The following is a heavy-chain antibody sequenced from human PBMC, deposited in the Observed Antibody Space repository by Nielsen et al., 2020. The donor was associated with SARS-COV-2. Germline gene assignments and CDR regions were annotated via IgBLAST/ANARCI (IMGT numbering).Heavy chain of an antibody. CDR3: VRDSSVVIWSGYPVD. D-gene: IGHD3-3*01. CDR2: ISGSGGIT. V-gene: IGHV3-23*01. CDR1: GFTFSSYT. J-gene: IGHJ4*02. Sequence: GGSLRLSCAASGFTFSSYTMTWVRQAPGKGLEWVSAISGSGGITYYADSVKGRFTISRDNSKNTLYLQMNSLRAGDTAVYYCVRDSSVVIWSGYPVDWGQGTLVTVSS.